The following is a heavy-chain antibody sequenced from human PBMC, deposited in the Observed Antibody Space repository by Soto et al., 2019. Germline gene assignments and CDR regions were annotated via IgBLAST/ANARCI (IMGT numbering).Heavy chain of an antibody. CDR2: IYYSGST. D-gene: IGHD4-17*01. CDR3: AKNRGRVTTSWHSDY. CDR1: GGSISSSSYY. J-gene: IGHJ4*02. V-gene: IGHV4-39*01. Sequence: SETLSLTCTVSGGSISSSSYYWGWIRQPPGKGLEWIGSIYYSGSTYYNPSLKSRVTISVDTSKNQFSLKLSSVTAEDTAVYYCAKNRGRVTTSWHSDYWGQGTLVTVSS.